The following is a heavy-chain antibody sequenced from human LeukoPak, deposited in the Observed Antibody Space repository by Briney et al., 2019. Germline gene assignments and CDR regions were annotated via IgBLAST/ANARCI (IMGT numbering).Heavy chain of an antibody. CDR1: GFTFSIYA. J-gene: IGHJ4*02. D-gene: IGHD3-3*01. Sequence: GGSLRLSCAASGFTFSIYAMSWVRQAPGKGLEWVSAISCSGGSTYYADSVKGRFTISRDNSKNTLYLQMNSLRAEDTAVYYCAKGLRFLEWLLLPLTPFDYWGQGTLVTVSS. CDR3: AKGLRFLEWLLLPLTPFDY. CDR2: ISCSGGST. V-gene: IGHV3-23*01.